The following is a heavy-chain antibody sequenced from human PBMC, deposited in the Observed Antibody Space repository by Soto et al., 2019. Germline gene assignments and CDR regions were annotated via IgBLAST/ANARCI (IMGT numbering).Heavy chain of an antibody. CDR3: AGVWEARLAD. CDR1: GYTFNTFG. V-gene: IGHV1-18*01. CDR2: ISGDNGKR. Sequence: ASVKVSCKASGYTFNTFGISWVRQAPGQGPEWMGCISGDNGKRDYSRKLQGRITLTTDPFTETSNMELRSLTSDDTAVYYCAGVWEARLADWGQGTRVTVAS. J-gene: IGHJ4*02. D-gene: IGHD6-6*01.